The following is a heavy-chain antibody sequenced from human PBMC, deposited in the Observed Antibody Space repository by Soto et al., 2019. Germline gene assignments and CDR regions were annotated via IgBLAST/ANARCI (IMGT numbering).Heavy chain of an antibody. CDR3: ARGAHIVATLDYDYYYMDV. D-gene: IGHD5-12*01. J-gene: IGHJ6*03. CDR2: IYYSGST. V-gene: IGHV4-31*03. CDR1: GGSISSGGYY. Sequence: QVQLQESGPGLVKPSQTLSLTCTVSGGSISSGGYYWSWIRQHPGKVLEWLGSIYYSGSTYYNPSLKSRVTISVDTSKNQFSLKLSSVTAADTAVYYCARGAHIVATLDYDYYYMDVWGNGTTVTVSS.